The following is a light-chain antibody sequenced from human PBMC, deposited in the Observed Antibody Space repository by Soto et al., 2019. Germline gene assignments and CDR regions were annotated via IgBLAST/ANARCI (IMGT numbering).Light chain of an antibody. Sequence: EIVLTQSPATLSLSPGERATLSCRASQSVAPYVNWYQQKPGQAPRLLNSNVSKRATGIPEGFGGSGSGTDFTLTISSLEPEDFAVYYCQPRVNWPTLGGGTKVEV. CDR3: QPRVNWPT. CDR1: QSVAPY. V-gene: IGKV3-11*01. J-gene: IGKJ4*01. CDR2: NVS.